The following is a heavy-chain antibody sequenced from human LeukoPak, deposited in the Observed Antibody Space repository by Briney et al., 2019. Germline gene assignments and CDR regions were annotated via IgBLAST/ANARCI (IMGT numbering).Heavy chain of an antibody. J-gene: IGHJ3*02. CDR2: ISNDGIDK. CDR3: AKVAGWDLFKDAFDI. Sequence: PGRSLSLSCAASGLSFSSNGMHWVRQAPGKGLEWVAVISNDGIDKYYGDSVKGRFTISRDNSKNTLYLQMNSLRPEDTAVYYCAKVAGWDLFKDAFDIWGQGTMVIVSS. V-gene: IGHV3-30*18. D-gene: IGHD3-10*01. CDR1: GLSFSSNG.